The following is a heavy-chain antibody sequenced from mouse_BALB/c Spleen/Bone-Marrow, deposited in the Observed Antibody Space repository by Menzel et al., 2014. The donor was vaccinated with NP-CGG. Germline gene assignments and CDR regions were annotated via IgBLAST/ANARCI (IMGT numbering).Heavy chain of an antibody. Sequence: EVKLVESGGGLVQPGGSLRLSCATSGFTFTDYYMNWVRQPPGKALEWLGFIRNRANGYTTEFSASVKGRFTISRDNSQSILYLQINTLRAEDSATYYCARYDVYSDNAMDYWGQGTSVTVSS. CDR1: GFTFTDYY. CDR2: IRNRANGYTT. CDR3: ARYDVYSDNAMDY. V-gene: IGHV7-3*02. J-gene: IGHJ4*01. D-gene: IGHD2-3*01.